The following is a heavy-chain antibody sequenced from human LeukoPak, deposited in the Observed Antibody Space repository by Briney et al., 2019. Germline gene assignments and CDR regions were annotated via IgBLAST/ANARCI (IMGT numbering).Heavy chain of an antibody. Sequence: GGSLRLSCAASGFTFSSFAMTWVRQAPGKGLEWVSAISGSDGRTFYADSVKGRFTISRDNSKNTLSLQMDSLRAEDTAVYYCAKIDCSPSSCDEFDYWGRGTLVTVSS. CDR3: AKIDCSPSSCDEFDY. D-gene: IGHD2-2*01. CDR1: GFTFSSFA. J-gene: IGHJ4*02. CDR2: ISGSDGRT. V-gene: IGHV3-23*01.